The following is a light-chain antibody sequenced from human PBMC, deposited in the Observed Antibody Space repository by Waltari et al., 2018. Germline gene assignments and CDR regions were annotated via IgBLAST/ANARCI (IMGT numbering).Light chain of an antibody. CDR1: QSILHSSDNRNY. Sequence: DIVMTQSPESLAVSLGERATINCKSSQSILHSSDNRNYLAWYQQRPGQSPRLVIYWASTRESGVPDRFSGSGSGTDFTLTRSSLQAEDVAVYYCQQYYTTPITFGGGSRVEIK. V-gene: IGKV4-1*01. CDR2: WAS. CDR3: QQYYTTPIT. J-gene: IGKJ4*01.